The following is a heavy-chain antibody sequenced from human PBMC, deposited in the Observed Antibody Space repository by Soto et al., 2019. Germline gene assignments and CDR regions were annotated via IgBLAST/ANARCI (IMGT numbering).Heavy chain of an antibody. J-gene: IGHJ4*02. CDR3: VRQYYDFWTDYPDFDY. CDR1: GYTFTKYD. Sequence: AGVKGSCQASGYTFTKYDISWVRQAPGQGREWLGLISPNSGRPSYAQKFEGRVTMTTDTSTTTAYLELRSLRSDDTAVYYCVRQYYDFWTDYPDFDYWGQGTLVTVSS. V-gene: IGHV1-18*04. CDR2: ISPNSGRP. D-gene: IGHD3-3*01.